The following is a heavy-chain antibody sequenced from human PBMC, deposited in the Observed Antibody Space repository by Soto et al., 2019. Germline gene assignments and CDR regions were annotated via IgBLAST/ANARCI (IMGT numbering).Heavy chain of an antibody. Sequence: GGSVKVSCKVSGYTLPELSIHWVRQGPGKGLEWMGGFDPEDGETIYAQKFQGRVTMTEDTSTDTAYMELSSLRSEDTAVYYCATSATARYNWNDNDAFDIWGQGTMVTVSS. CDR3: ATSATARYNWNDNDAFDI. D-gene: IGHD1-20*01. CDR2: FDPEDGET. V-gene: IGHV1-24*01. CDR1: GYTLPELS. J-gene: IGHJ3*02.